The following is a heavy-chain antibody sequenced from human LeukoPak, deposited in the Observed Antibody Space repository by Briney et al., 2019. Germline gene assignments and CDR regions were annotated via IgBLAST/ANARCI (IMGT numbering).Heavy chain of an antibody. CDR2: IFYSGST. D-gene: IGHD2-2*01. Sequence: SETLSLTCTVSGDSISRRSYFWAWIRQSPGTGLEWIGSIFYSGSTYYNPSLKSRVSISVDMSKNQFSLRLNSVTDADTAVYYCASQVVIVPAPPREFDYWGQGTLVTVSS. J-gene: IGHJ4*02. CDR1: GDSISRRSYF. V-gene: IGHV4-39*07. CDR3: ASQVVIVPAPPREFDY.